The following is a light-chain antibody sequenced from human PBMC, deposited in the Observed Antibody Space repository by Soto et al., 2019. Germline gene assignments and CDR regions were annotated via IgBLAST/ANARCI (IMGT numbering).Light chain of an antibody. CDR3: TSYTSSSTLDV. J-gene: IGLJ1*01. V-gene: IGLV2-14*01. CDR1: SSDVGGYNY. CDR2: EVT. Sequence: QSALTQPACVSVSPGQSITISCTGTSSDVGGYNYVSWYQQHPGKAPKLMIYEVTNRPSGVSDRFSGSKSGHTASLTISGLQSEDEADYFCTSYTSSSTLDVFGTGTKVTVL.